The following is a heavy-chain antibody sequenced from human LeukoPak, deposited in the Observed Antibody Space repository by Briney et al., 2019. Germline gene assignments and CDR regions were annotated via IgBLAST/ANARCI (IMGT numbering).Heavy chain of an antibody. V-gene: IGHV1-18*01. CDR3: ARTLTTVTRYGADY. CDR1: GYTFTSYG. Sequence: ASVKVSCKASGYTFTSYGISWVRQAPGQGLEWMGWINAYNGNTNYAQKLQGRVTMTTDTSTSTAYMELRSLRSDDTAVYYCARTLTTVTRYGADYWGQGTLVTVSS. D-gene: IGHD4-17*01. CDR2: INAYNGNT. J-gene: IGHJ4*02.